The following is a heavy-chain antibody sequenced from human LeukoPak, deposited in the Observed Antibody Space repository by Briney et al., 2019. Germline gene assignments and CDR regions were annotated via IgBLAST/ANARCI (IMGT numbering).Heavy chain of an antibody. V-gene: IGHV4-34*01. D-gene: IGHD5-12*01. CDR2: INHSGST. Sequence: SETLSLTCAVYGGSFSGYYGSWIRQPPGKGLEWIGEINHSGSTNYNPSLKSRVTISVDTSKNQFSLKLSSVTAADTAVYYCARRGYRGYDYAFDYWGQGTLVTVSS. J-gene: IGHJ4*02. CDR1: GGSFSGYY. CDR3: ARRGYRGYDYAFDY.